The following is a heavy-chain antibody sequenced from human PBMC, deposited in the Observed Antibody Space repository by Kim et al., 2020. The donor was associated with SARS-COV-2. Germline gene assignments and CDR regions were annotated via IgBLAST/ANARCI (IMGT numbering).Heavy chain of an antibody. J-gene: IGHJ5*02. CDR3: AKDTGYSYANWFDP. V-gene: IGHV3-23*01. D-gene: IGHD5-18*01. Sequence: ESVKGRLPIARDNSKHTLYLQMNSLRAEDTAVYYCAKDTGYSYANWFDPWGQGTLVTVSS.